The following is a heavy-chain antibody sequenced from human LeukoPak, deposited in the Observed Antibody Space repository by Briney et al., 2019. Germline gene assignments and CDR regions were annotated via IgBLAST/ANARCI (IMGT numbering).Heavy chain of an antibody. CDR2: IIPIFGTA. Sequence: SVKVSCKASGGTFSSYAISWVRQAPGQGLEWMGGIIPIFGTANYAQKFQGRVTMTEDTSTDTAYMELSSLRSEDTAVYYCATQIDSSDAFDIWGQGTMVTVSS. D-gene: IGHD3-22*01. V-gene: IGHV1-69*06. CDR1: GGTFSSYA. CDR3: ATQIDSSDAFDI. J-gene: IGHJ3*02.